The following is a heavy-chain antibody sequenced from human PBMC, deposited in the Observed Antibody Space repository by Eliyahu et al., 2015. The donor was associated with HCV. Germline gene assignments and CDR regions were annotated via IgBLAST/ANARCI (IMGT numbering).Heavy chain of an antibody. J-gene: IGHJ4*02. V-gene: IGHV3-11*06. CDR1: GFXFSDYX. CDR2: ISSSSSYT. Sequence: QVQLVESGGXLVKPGGSLXLSXXASGFXFSDYXMXWXRXAPGKGLEWVSYISSSSSYTNYADSVKGRFTISRDNAKNSLYLQMNSLRAEDTAVYYCARGGESYGDHHGYWGQGTLVTVSS. D-gene: IGHD4-17*01. CDR3: ARGGESYGDHHGY.